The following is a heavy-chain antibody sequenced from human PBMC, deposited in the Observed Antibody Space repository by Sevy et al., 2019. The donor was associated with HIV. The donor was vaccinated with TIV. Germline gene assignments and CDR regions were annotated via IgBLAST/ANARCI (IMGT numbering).Heavy chain of an antibody. Sequence: GGSLRLSCAASGFTFSSYWMHWVRQAPGKGLVWVSRNNSDGSSTSYADSVKGRFTISRDNAKNTLYLQMNSLRAEDTAVYYCARDMSGSYRYYYYGMDVWGQGTTVTVSS. V-gene: IGHV3-74*01. CDR2: NNSDGSST. CDR3: ARDMSGSYRYYYYGMDV. D-gene: IGHD1-26*01. CDR1: GFTFSSYW. J-gene: IGHJ6*02.